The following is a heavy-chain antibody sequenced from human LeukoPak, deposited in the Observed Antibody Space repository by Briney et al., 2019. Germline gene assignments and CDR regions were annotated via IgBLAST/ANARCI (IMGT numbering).Heavy chain of an antibody. V-gene: IGHV4-59*01. Sequence: PSETLSLTCTVSGGSISSYYWSWIRQPPGKGLEWIGYIYYSGSTNYNPSLKSRVTISVDTSKNQFSLKLSSVTAADTAVYYCARSLYYYGSGSYASHFDYWGQGTLVTVSS. D-gene: IGHD3-10*01. CDR1: GGSISSYY. CDR3: ARSLYYYGSGSYASHFDY. CDR2: IYYSGST. J-gene: IGHJ4*02.